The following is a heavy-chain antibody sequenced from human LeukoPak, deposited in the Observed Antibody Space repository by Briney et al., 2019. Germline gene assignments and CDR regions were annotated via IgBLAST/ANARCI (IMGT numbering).Heavy chain of an antibody. D-gene: IGHD6-19*01. V-gene: IGHV3-48*03. CDR3: ARDGGSAVAGAFDY. CDR2: INSRGNIM. CDR1: GFTFSSYE. Sequence: GGPLRLSCAASGFTFSSYEMNWVRQAPGKGLEWVSYINSRGNIMYYGDSVKGRFTIARDDAKNSQYLQMNSLRVEDTVVYYCARDGGSAVAGAFDYWGQGTLVTVSS. J-gene: IGHJ4*02.